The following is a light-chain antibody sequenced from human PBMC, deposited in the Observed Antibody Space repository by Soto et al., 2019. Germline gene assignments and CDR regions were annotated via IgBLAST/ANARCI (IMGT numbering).Light chain of an antibody. V-gene: IGKV3-20*01. Sequence: EVVLTQSPGTLSLSPGERATLSCRASQSVSSVYLAWYQQRPGQAPSLLMYGASSRATGTPERFSGSGSGTDFTLTISRLEPEDFAVYYCQPYNNWPLTFGGGTKVDIK. CDR2: GAS. CDR1: QSVSSVY. CDR3: QPYNNWPLT. J-gene: IGKJ4*01.